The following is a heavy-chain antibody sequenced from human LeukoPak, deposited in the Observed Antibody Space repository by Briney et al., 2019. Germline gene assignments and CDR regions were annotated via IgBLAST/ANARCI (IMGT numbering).Heavy chain of an antibody. D-gene: IGHD2-2*01. V-gene: IGHV3-21*01. CDR2: ITSASTYI. CDR1: GFTFSRYS. Sequence: SGGSLRLSCAASGFTFSRYSMNWVRQAPGKRLEWVSSITSASTYINYADSVKGRFTISRDNAENSLYLQMNSLRAEDTAVYYCARESDTSCCLWGQGTLVTVSS. CDR3: ARESDTSCCL. J-gene: IGHJ4*02.